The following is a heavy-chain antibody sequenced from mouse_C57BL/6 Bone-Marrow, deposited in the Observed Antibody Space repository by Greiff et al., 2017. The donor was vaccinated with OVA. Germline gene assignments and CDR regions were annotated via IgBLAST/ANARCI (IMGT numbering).Heavy chain of an antibody. CDR2: IHPNSGST. D-gene: IGHD1-1*01. V-gene: IGHV1-64*01. CDR3: AEATVVGDMDY. J-gene: IGHJ4*01. Sequence: QVQLKQPGAELVKPGASVKLSCKASGYTFTSYWMHWVKQRPGQGLEWIGMIHPNSGSTNYNEKFKSKATLTVDKSSSTAYMQLSSLTSEDSAVYYCAEATVVGDMDYWGQGTSVTVSS. CDR1: GYTFTSYW.